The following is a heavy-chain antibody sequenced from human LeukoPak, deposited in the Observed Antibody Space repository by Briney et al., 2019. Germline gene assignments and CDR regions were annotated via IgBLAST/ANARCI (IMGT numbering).Heavy chain of an antibody. Sequence: MPGGSLRRSCAASGFTFSSYSMNWVRQAPGKGLEWVSSISSSSSYIYYADSVKGRFTISRDNAKNSLYLQMNSLRAEDTAVYYCASPSYSSGWYVNYYYYGMDVWGQGTTVTVSS. V-gene: IGHV3-21*01. J-gene: IGHJ6*02. D-gene: IGHD6-19*01. CDR2: ISSSSSYI. CDR3: ASPSYSSGWYVNYYYYGMDV. CDR1: GFTFSSYS.